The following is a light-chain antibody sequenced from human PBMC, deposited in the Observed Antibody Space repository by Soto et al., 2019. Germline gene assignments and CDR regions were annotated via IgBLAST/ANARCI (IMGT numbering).Light chain of an antibody. Sequence: EIVLTQSPGTLSLSPGERATLSCRASQSLRNSYLAWYRQRPGQAPRLLIYAVSARATGTPDRFGGSGSGTDSTLGNNRLETEAFAVYYCQQYDRSPFTFGQGSKLEIK. V-gene: IGKV3-20*01. CDR2: AVS. CDR3: QQYDRSPFT. J-gene: IGKJ2*01. CDR1: QSLRNSY.